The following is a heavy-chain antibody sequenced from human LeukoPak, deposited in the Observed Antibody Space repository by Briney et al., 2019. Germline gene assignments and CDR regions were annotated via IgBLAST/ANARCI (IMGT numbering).Heavy chain of an antibody. CDR3: ASPWAFGGIIPYFDY. D-gene: IGHD3-16*01. Sequence: GGTLRLSCAASGFSFIKYAMHWVHQAPGKGLEWVAVVSHDGSNTYYADSMKGRFTISRDNSKNTLYLQMNSLRAEDTAVYYCASPWAFGGIIPYFDYWGQGTLVTVSS. J-gene: IGHJ4*02. CDR2: VSHDGSNT. CDR1: GFSFIKYA. V-gene: IGHV3-30*01.